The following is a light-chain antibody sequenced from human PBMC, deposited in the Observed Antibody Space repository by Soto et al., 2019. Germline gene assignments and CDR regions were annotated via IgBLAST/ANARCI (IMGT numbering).Light chain of an antibody. Sequence: QSALTQPASVSGSPGQSITISCTGTSSDVGAYNYVSWYQQHPGKAPKLMIYEVSNRPSGVSNRFSDSKSGNTASLTISGLQAEDEADYYCSSYTTSRTLVFGGGTKLTVL. CDR2: EVS. J-gene: IGLJ3*02. CDR1: SSDVGAYNY. V-gene: IGLV2-14*01. CDR3: SSYTTSRTLV.